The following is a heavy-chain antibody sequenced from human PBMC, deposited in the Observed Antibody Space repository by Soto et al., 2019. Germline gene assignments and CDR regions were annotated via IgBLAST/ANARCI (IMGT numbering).Heavy chain of an antibody. V-gene: IGHV1-3*01. CDR3: ARDPSYYGMDV. J-gene: IGHJ6*02. CDR1: GYAYTSYS. Sequence: ASAEASSEEPGYAYTSYSRHWVRQAPGQRLEWMGWINAGNGNTKYSQKFQGRVTITRDTSASTAYMELSSLRSEDTAVYYCARDPSYYGMDVWGQGSTVTVSS. CDR2: INAGNGNT.